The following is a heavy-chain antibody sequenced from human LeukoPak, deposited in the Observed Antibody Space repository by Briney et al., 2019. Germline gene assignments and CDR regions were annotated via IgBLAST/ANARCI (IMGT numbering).Heavy chain of an antibody. CDR2: IKQDGGEK. V-gene: IGHV3-7*05. D-gene: IGHD6-13*01. CDR3: ARASMRMSTAGLVDY. J-gene: IGHJ4*02. Sequence: QPGGSLRLSCAASGFTISKHWMSWVRQAPGKGLEWVANIKQDGGEKYYVDSVKGRFTISRDNAENSLYLQMNSLRAEDTAVYYCARASMRMSTAGLVDYWGQGTLVTVSS. CDR1: GFTISKHW.